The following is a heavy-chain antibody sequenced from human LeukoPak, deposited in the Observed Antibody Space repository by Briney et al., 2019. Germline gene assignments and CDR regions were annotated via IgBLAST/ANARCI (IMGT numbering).Heavy chain of an antibody. CDR1: GGSISSYY. J-gene: IGHJ4*02. CDR3: ARDRRPFDY. V-gene: IGHV4-59*01. CDR2: IYYSGST. Sequence: PSETLSLTCTVSGGSISSYYWSWIRQPPGKGLEWIGYIYYSGSTNYNPSLKSRVTISVDTSKNQFSLKLSSVTAADTAVYYCARDRRPFDYWGQGTLVTVSS.